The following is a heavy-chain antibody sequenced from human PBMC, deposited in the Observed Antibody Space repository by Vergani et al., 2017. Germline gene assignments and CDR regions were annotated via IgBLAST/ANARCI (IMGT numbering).Heavy chain of an antibody. D-gene: IGHD2-15*01. J-gene: IGHJ5*02. V-gene: IGHV4-59*01. CDR3: ARWWDLFDP. Sequence: QVQLQESGPGLVKPSETLSLTCIVSGGSISSYYWSWIRQPPGKGLEWVGYIYYSGGTNDNPSLKSRVTISVDTSKNEFALKLSSVTAADTAVYYCARWWDLFDPWGQGILVSVSS. CDR2: IYYSGGT. CDR1: GGSISSYY.